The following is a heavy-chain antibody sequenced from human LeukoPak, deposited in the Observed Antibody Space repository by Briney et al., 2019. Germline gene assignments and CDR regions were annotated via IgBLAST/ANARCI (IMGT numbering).Heavy chain of an antibody. CDR1: GYTFTNYG. J-gene: IGHJ4*02. D-gene: IGHD6-13*01. CDR3: AKNGSSYCDN. Sequence: GASVKVSCKASGYTFTNYGISWVRQAPGQGVEWMGWISVYNGYTEYAQKLQGRVTMTTDTSTSTAYMELRSLRSDDTAVYYCAKNGSSYCDNWGQGTLVTVSS. V-gene: IGHV1-18*01. CDR2: ISVYNGYT.